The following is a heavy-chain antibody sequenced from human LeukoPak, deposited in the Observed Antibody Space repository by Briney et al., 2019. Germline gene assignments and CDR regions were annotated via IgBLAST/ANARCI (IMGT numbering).Heavy chain of an antibody. D-gene: IGHD6-25*01. Sequence: GGSLRLSCAASGFTVSSNYMNWVRQAPGKGLEWVSVIYSGGSAYYADSVKGRFTISRDNSKNTLYLQMDSLRVKDTAVYYCARDRAAGYADAFDIWGQGTMVTVSS. CDR1: GFTVSSNY. CDR3: ARDRAAGYADAFDI. V-gene: IGHV3-66*01. CDR2: IYSGGSA. J-gene: IGHJ3*02.